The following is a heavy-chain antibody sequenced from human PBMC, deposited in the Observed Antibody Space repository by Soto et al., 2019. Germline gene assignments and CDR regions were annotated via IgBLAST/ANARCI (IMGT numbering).Heavy chain of an antibody. CDR2: INHSGST. CDR1: GGSFRGYY. Sequence: NPSETLSLTCAVYGGSFRGYYWSWIRQPPGKGLEWIGEINHSGSTNYNPSLKSRVTISVDTSKNQFSLKLSSVTAADTAVYYCASRSIAARRKDYWGQGTLVTVSS. J-gene: IGHJ4*02. V-gene: IGHV4-34*01. D-gene: IGHD6-6*01. CDR3: ASRSIAARRKDY.